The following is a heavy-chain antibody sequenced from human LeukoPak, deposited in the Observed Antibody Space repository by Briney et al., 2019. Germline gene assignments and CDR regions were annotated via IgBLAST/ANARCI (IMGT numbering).Heavy chain of an antibody. Sequence: GGSLRHSCAASGFTFSTFAMLWVRQPRGKGLEWVSSIFPSGGEIHYADSVRGRFTISRDNSKSTLSLQMNSLRAEDTAIYYCVTYRQVMLPFEAWGQGTLVTVSS. CDR1: GFTFSTFA. J-gene: IGHJ5*02. CDR3: VTYRQVMLPFEA. CDR2: IFPSGGEI. D-gene: IGHD5-18*01. V-gene: IGHV3-23*01.